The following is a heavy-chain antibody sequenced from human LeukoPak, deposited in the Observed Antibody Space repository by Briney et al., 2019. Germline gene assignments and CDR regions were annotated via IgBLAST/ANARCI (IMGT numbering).Heavy chain of an antibody. CDR1: GASIISYY. D-gene: IGHD6-13*01. CDR2: IYYSGST. J-gene: IGHJ5*02. Sequence: PSETLSHTCAVYGASIISYYWSWIRQAPGKGLEWIGYIYYSGSTNYNPSLKSRVTMSVDTSKNQFSLKLSSVTAADTALYYCARVVATADTAVRFDPWGQGTLVTVSS. V-gene: IGHV4-59*01. CDR3: ARVVATADTAVRFDP.